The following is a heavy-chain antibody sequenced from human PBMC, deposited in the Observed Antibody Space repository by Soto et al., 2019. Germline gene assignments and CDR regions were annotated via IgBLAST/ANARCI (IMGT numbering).Heavy chain of an antibody. CDR2: IYYSGST. V-gene: IGHV4-59*08. D-gene: IGHD3-10*01. CDR1: GGSISSYY. Sequence: TSETLSLTCTVSGGSISSYYWSWIRQPPGKGLEWIGYIYYSGSTNYNPSLKSRVTISVDTSKNQFSLKLSSVIAADTAVYYCARHVYGSGTGIDYWGQGTLVTVSS. J-gene: IGHJ4*02. CDR3: ARHVYGSGTGIDY.